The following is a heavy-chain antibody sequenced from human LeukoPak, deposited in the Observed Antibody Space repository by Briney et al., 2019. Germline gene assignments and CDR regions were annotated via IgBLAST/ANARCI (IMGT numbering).Heavy chain of an antibody. CDR1: GGSSSRYY. J-gene: IGHJ4*02. Sequence: PTETLSLPCAVQGGSSSRYYWSWLRHPPGKGLESIGEINHRGSTNYNPSLKSRLTISVDTSKNQFSLKLSSVTAADTAVYYCARRRLRYFDWLSDHFDYWGQGTLVTVSS. D-gene: IGHD3-9*01. CDR3: ARRRLRYFDWLSDHFDY. CDR2: INHRGST. V-gene: IGHV4-34*01.